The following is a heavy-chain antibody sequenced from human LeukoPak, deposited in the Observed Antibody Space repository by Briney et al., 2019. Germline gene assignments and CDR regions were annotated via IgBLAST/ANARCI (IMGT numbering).Heavy chain of an antibody. CDR1: GFTFSSYS. J-gene: IGHJ4*02. V-gene: IGHV3-48*04. Sequence: SGGSLRLSCAASGFTFSSYSMNWVRQAPGKGLEWVSYISSSSSTIYYADSVKGRFTISRDNAKNSLYLQMNSLRAEDTAVYYCARGIVIVGATTGGGTLVDYWGQGTLVTVSS. CDR2: ISSSSSTI. CDR3: ARGIVIVGATTGGGTLVDY. D-gene: IGHD1-26*01.